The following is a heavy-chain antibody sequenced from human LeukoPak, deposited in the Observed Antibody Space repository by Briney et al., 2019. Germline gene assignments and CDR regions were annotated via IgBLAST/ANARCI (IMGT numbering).Heavy chain of an antibody. J-gene: IGHJ3*02. CDR2: IIPMYGTT. CDR1: GGTFNSYA. V-gene: IGHV1-69*06. Sequence: SVKVSCKASGGTFNSYAISWVRQAPGQGLEWMGGIIPMYGTTHYAQNFQGRITITADKSTSTAYMELSSLRSEDTALYYCAKIAYGSGSYYNPHAFDIWGQGTMVTVSS. D-gene: IGHD3-10*01. CDR3: AKIAYGSGSYYNPHAFDI.